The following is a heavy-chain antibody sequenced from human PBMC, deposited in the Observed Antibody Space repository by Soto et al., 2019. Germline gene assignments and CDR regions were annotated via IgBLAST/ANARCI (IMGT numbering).Heavy chain of an antibody. Sequence: GGSLRLSCAASGFTFSNAWMNWVRQAPGKGLEWVGRIESKTDGGTTDYAAPVKGRFTISRDDSKNTLYLQMNSLKTEDTAVYYCTTEDYDIDYWGQGTLVTVSS. CDR2: IESKTDGGTT. CDR3: TTEDYDIDY. J-gene: IGHJ4*02. V-gene: IGHV3-15*07. D-gene: IGHD3-9*01. CDR1: GFTFSNAW.